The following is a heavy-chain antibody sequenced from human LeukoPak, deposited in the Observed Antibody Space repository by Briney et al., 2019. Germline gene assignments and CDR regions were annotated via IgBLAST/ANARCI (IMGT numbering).Heavy chain of an antibody. V-gene: IGHV3-30-3*01. CDR3: ARDPTVAAAGYYGMDV. CDR1: GFTFSSYA. J-gene: IGHJ6*02. Sequence: GGSLRLSCAASGFTFSSYAMHWVRQAPGKGLEWVAVISYDGSNKYYADSVKGRFTISRDNSKNTLYLQMNSLRAEDTAVYYCARDPTVAAAGYYGMDVWGQGTTVTVSS. D-gene: IGHD6-13*01. CDR2: ISYDGSNK.